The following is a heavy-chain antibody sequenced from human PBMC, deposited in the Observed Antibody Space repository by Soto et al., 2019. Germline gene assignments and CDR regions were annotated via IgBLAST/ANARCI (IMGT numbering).Heavy chain of an antibody. D-gene: IGHD6-13*01. CDR3: VTDSIAASGFDS. J-gene: IGHJ4*02. Sequence: QVQLVQSGAEVKKPGSSVKVSCKVSGGPFSSYTLSWVRQAPGQGPEWMGEIIPLFGTTNYVQGFQGRPTIAADVSTNTAYMELSSLRSDDTALYYCVTDSIAASGFDSWGQGTLVTVS. V-gene: IGHV1-69*12. CDR1: GGPFSSYT. CDR2: IIPLFGTT.